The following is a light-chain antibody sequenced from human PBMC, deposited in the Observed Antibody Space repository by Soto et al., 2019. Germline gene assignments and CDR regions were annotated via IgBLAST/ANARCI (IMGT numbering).Light chain of an antibody. Sequence: DIQMTQSPSSLSASVGDRVTITCQASQDIKNYLNWYQQKSGKAPKLLIYDASDLETGVPSRFSGSGSGTDFTFTINSLQPEDIATYYCQQYDNLPLTFGGRTKVDI. V-gene: IGKV1-33*01. J-gene: IGKJ4*01. CDR1: QDIKNY. CDR2: DAS. CDR3: QQYDNLPLT.